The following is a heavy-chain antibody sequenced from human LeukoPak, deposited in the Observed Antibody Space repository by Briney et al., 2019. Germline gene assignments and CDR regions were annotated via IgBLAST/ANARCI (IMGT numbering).Heavy chain of an antibody. D-gene: IGHD6-6*01. CDR3: ARGLEYSSSSRYYYYMDV. V-gene: IGHV4-34*01. J-gene: IGHJ6*03. CDR2: INHSGST. Sequence: SETLSLTCAVYGGSFSGYYWSWIRQPPGKGLEWIGEINHSGSTNYNPSLKSRVTISVDTSKNRFSLKLSSVTAADTAVYYCARGLEYSSSSRYYYYMDVWGKGTTVTVSS. CDR1: GGSFSGYY.